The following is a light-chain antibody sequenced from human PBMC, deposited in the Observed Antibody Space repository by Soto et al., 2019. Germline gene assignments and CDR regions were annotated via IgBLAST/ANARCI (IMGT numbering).Light chain of an antibody. Sequence: AIQMTQSPSSLSASVGDRVTITCRASQGIRNDLAWYQQKPGNAPKLLIYGAFRLQSGIPSRFSGSGSGTDFSLTISSLQPEDSATYYCQQDYDYPWTFGQGTKVDI. CDR2: GAF. J-gene: IGKJ1*01. V-gene: IGKV1-6*01. CDR3: QQDYDYPWT. CDR1: QGIRND.